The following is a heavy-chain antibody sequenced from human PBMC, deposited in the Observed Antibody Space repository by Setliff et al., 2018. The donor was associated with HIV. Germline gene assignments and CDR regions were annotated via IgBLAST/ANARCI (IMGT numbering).Heavy chain of an antibody. V-gene: IGHV3-74*01. CDR1: GFTFSSNW. CDR3: ASGSGCYDY. Sequence: GGSLRLSCAASGFTFSSNWMHWVRQVPGKGLVWVSRISPDGSSISYADSVKGRFTISRDNAKNTLYLQMNSLRAEDTAVYYCASGSGCYDYWGQGTLVTVSS. D-gene: IGHD1-26*01. CDR2: ISPDGSSI. J-gene: IGHJ4*02.